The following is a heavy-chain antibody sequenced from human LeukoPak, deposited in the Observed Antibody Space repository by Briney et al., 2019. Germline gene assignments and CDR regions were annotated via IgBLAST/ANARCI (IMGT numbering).Heavy chain of an antibody. V-gene: IGHV3-23*01. CDR3: AKAELGVDTFFAY. Sequence: GGSLRLSCAASGFTFSSYAMSWVRQAPGRGLEWVATLSGSGAGTYYSDSVQGRFTISRDNSKRTLFLQMNSLRAEDTAFYYCAKAELGVDTFFAYWGQGTLVTGSS. J-gene: IGHJ4*02. D-gene: IGHD3-3*01. CDR2: LSGSGAGT. CDR1: GFTFSSYA.